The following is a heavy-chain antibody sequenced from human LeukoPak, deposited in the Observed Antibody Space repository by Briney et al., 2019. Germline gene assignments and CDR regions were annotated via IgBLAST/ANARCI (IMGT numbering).Heavy chain of an antibody. CDR1: GFTFSNYG. CDR2: IRSDGSDK. Sequence: GGSLRLSCAASGFTFSNYGMHWVRQAPGKGLEWVAFIRSDGSDKYYADSVKGRFTISRYSSKNTLYLQMNSLRAEDTAVYYCARDWKGDYFDYWGQGTLVTVSS. J-gene: IGHJ4*02. CDR3: ARDWKGDYFDY. D-gene: IGHD1-1*01. V-gene: IGHV3-30*02.